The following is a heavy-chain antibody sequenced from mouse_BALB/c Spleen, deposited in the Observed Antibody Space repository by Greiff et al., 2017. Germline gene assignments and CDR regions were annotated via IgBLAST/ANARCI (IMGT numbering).Heavy chain of an antibody. D-gene: IGHD1-2*01. CDR1: GYSFTSYY. V-gene: IGHV1S135*01. J-gene: IGHJ4*01. CDR2: IDPFNGGT. Sequence: EVQLQQSGPELMKPGASVKISCKASGYSFTSYYMHWVKQSHGKSLEWIGYIDPFNGGTSYNQKFKGKATLTVDKSSSTAYMHLSSLTSEDSAVYYCARSWLRLLDYAMDYWGQGTSGTVSS. CDR3: ARSWLRLLDYAMDY.